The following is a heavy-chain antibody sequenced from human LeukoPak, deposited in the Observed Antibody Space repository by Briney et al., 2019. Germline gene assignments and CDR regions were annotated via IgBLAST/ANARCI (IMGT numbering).Heavy chain of an antibody. D-gene: IGHD1-26*01. CDR1: GGSISIYY. J-gene: IGHJ4*02. Sequence: ETLSLTCTVSGGSISIYYWSWIRQPPGKGLECVANIKQDGAEKHYAESVEGRFIISRDNAKNSLYLDMDSLKVEDTAVYYCARVGAWDLQRVFDYWGQGTLVTVSS. CDR3: ARVGAWDLQRVFDY. V-gene: IGHV3-7*01. CDR2: IKQDGAEK.